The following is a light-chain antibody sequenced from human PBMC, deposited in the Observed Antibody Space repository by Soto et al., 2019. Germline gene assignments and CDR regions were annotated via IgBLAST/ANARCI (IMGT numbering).Light chain of an antibody. Sequence: QSVLTQPASVSGSPGQSITISCTGTSSDVGAYKYVSWHQQHPGKAPKLMIYDVSNRPSGVSNRFSGPKSGNTASLTISGLQAEDEADYYCSAYTTSNNFVFGTGTKVTVL. CDR1: SSDVGAYKY. V-gene: IGLV2-14*01. CDR2: DVS. J-gene: IGLJ1*01. CDR3: SAYTTSNNFV.